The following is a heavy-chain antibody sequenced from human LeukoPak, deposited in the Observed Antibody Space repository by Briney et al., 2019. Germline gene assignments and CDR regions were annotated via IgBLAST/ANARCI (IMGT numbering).Heavy chain of an antibody. J-gene: IGHJ5*02. CDR3: AQGKYYYESSAGYNWFDP. V-gene: IGHV2-5*01. Sequence: SGPTLVNPTQTLTLTCTFSGFSLNTSGVSVGWSRQPPGKALEWLALIYWNDDKHYSPSLKSRLTITKDSSKNQVVRTMTNMDPVDTATYYCAQGKYYYESSAGYNWFDPWGQGTLVTVSS. D-gene: IGHD3-22*01. CDR2: IYWNDDK. CDR1: GFSLNTSGVS.